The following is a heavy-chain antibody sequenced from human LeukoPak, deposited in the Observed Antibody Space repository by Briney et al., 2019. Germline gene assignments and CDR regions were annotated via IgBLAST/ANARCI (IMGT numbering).Heavy chain of an antibody. V-gene: IGHV3-66*01. J-gene: IGHJ4*02. CDR1: GFTVSSNY. CDR2: IYSGGST. D-gene: IGHD1/OR15-1a*01. Sequence: GGSLRLSCAASGFTVSSNYMSWVRQAPGKGLEWVSVIYSGGSTYYADSVKGRFTISRDNSKNTLYLQMNSLRAEDTAVYYCARDNNISGSRGYFDSWGQGTLVTVSS. CDR3: ARDNNISGSRGYFDS.